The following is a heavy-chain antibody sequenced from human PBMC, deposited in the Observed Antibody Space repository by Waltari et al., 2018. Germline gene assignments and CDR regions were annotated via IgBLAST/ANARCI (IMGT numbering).Heavy chain of an antibody. Sequence: QVQLVQSGAEVKKPGASEKVSWKASGYTFTGSYMHSFRLAPRQGLEWMGRSNPTSGNTGYAQKFQGRVTMPRNTSISTAYMELSSLSSEDTAVYYCARGPSCSGGSGSGGWFDPWGQGTLVTVSS. CDR3: ARGPSCSGGSGSGGWFDP. CDR1: GYTFTGSY. CDR2: SNPTSGNT. V-gene: IGHV1-8*02. J-gene: IGHJ5*02. D-gene: IGHD2-15*01.